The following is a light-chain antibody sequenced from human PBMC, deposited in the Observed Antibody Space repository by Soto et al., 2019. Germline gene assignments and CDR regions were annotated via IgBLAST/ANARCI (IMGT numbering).Light chain of an antibody. CDR1: QSISNY. J-gene: IGKJ2*01. CDR2: AAS. CDR3: QQSYSTPNT. V-gene: IGKV1-39*01. Sequence: DIPMTQSPSSLSASVGDRVTITCRASQSISNYLNWYQQTPGKAPKVLIYAASNLQSGVPSRFSGSGSGTDFTLTISSLQPEDFATYYCQQSYSTPNTFGLGTKLEIK.